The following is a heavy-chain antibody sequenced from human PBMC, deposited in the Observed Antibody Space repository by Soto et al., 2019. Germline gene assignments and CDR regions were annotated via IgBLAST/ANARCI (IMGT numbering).Heavy chain of an antibody. CDR2: ISSSSSTI. D-gene: IGHD3-22*01. CDR3: ARELYDSSGYYYYYYYGMDV. CDR1: GFTVSSYS. J-gene: IGHJ6*02. Sequence: XESLRLSCAASGFTVSSYSMNWVRQAPGKGLEWVSYISSSSSTIYYADSVKGRFTISRDNAKNSLYLQMNSLRDEDTAVYYCARELYDSSGYYYYYYYGMDVWGQGTTVTVSS. V-gene: IGHV3-48*02.